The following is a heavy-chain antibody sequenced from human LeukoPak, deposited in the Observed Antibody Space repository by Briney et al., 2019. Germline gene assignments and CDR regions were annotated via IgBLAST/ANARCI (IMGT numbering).Heavy chain of an antibody. CDR2: IIPIFGTA. D-gene: IGHD6-13*01. CDR3: ARGVAAAGRLGDY. CDR1: GGTFSSYA. J-gene: IGHJ4*02. V-gene: IGHV1-69*05. Sequence: ASVKVSCKASGGTFSSYAISWVRQAPGQGLEWMGGIIPIFGTANYAQKFQGRVTITTDESTSTAYTELSSLRSEDTAVYYCARGVAAAGRLGDYWGQGTLVTVSS.